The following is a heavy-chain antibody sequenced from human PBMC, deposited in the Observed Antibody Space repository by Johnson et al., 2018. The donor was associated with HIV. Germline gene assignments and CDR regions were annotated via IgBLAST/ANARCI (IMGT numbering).Heavy chain of an antibody. CDR3: ANALILDAFNI. Sequence: QVQLVESGGGVVRPGGSLRLSCAASGFTFDDYGMTWVRQPPGKGLEWVAVISYDGSNKYHADSVKGRFTISRDNSKNTVYLHMSSLTADDTTVYYCANALILDAFNIWGPGTMVTVSS. D-gene: IGHD2-21*01. CDR1: GFTFDDYG. J-gene: IGHJ3*02. V-gene: IGHV3-30*18. CDR2: ISYDGSNK.